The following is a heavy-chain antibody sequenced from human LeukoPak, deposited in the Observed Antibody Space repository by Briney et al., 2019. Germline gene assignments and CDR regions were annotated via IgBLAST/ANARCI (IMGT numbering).Heavy chain of an antibody. J-gene: IGHJ6*03. CDR3: ARGYCSGGSCYSYYYYNYMDV. V-gene: IGHV4-4*02. CDR1: GGSISSNNW. D-gene: IGHD2-15*01. Sequence: PSETLSLTCAVSGGSISSNNWWSWVRQPPGKGLEWLGEIYQSGGTNYNPSLKSRVTISLDKSKKQFSLKLSSVTAADTAVYYCARGYCSGGSCYSYYYYNYMDVWGKGTTVTVSS. CDR2: IYQSGGT.